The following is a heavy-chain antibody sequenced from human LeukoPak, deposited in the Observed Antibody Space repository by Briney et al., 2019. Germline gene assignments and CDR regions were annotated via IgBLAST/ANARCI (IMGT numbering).Heavy chain of an antibody. J-gene: IGHJ4*02. CDR1: GYTFTSYD. CDR3: ARGAVLYDSSGYYYAGYFDY. CDR2: MNPNSGNT. Sequence: ASVKVSCKASGYTFTSYDINWVRQATGQGLEWMGWMNPNSGNTGYAQKFQGRVTMTRNTSIGTAYMELSSLRSEDTAVYYCARGAVLYDSSGYYYAGYFDYWGQGTLVTVSS. V-gene: IGHV1-8*01. D-gene: IGHD3-22*01.